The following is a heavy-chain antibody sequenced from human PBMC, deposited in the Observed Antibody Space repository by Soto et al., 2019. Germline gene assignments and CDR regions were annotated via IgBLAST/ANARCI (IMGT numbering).Heavy chain of an antibody. CDR1: GFSFRDYG. V-gene: IGHV3-23*04. D-gene: IGHD3-3*01. J-gene: IGHJ4*02. CDR3: GKEPFVTVFGLVTF. CDR2: IGGSGDTT. Sequence: EVQLVESGGALVQPGGSLRLSCEASGFSFRDYGMSWVRQAPGKGLQWVAGIGGSGDTTNYADSVKGRFTISRDNSKNTLYLQMNSLTAEDAAFYYCGKEPFVTVFGLVTFWGQGTLVSVSS.